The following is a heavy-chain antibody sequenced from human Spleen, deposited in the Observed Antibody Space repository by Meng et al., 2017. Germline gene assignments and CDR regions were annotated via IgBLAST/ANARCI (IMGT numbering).Heavy chain of an antibody. CDR1: GYNFPDYY. CDR2: INPKSGDT. V-gene: IGHV1-2*06. D-gene: IGHD6-25*01. CDR3: ARDEDISAAGKLFGDY. Sequence: LVQLGAEVKKPGAPVKVSCKPSGYNFPDYYIHWVRRAPGQGLEWMGRINPKSGDTHYEQKFQARVTMTGDTSISTAYMELSGLRSDDTAMYYCARDEDISAAGKLFGDYWGQGTLVTVSS. J-gene: IGHJ4*02.